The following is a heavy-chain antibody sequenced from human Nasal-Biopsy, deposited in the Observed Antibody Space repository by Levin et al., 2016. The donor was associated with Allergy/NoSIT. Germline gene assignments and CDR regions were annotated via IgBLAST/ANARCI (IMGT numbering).Heavy chain of an antibody. CDR3: ARGVGARSSNFDS. Sequence: SETLSLTCTVSGASVRNNYWSWIRQSPGKQLEWIGFIHDSGSSNYNPSLKRRVTILMDTSKNQFFLRLTSVVAADTAVYFCARGVGARSSNFDSWGQGVLVTVSS. CDR1: GASVRNNY. V-gene: IGHV4-59*02. D-gene: IGHD6-6*01. CDR2: IHDSGSS. J-gene: IGHJ5*01.